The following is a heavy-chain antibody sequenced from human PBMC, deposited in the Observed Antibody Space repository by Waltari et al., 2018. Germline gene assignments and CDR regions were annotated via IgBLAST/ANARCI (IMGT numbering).Heavy chain of an antibody. V-gene: IGHV4-38-2*02. CDR2: IYHSGST. Sequence: QVQLQESGPGLVKPSETLSLTCTVSGYSISSGYYWGWIRQPPGKGLEWIGSIYHSGSTYYTPSLKSRVTISVDTSKNQFSLKLSSVTAADTAVYYCARIRFWSKRGYYYYMDVWGKGTTVTISS. J-gene: IGHJ6*03. CDR1: GYSISSGYY. D-gene: IGHD3-3*01. CDR3: ARIRFWSKRGYYYYMDV.